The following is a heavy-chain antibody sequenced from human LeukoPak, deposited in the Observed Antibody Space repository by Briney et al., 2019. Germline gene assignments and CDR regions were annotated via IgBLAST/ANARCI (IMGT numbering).Heavy chain of an antibody. CDR2: FKSKTDGGTT. D-gene: IGHD2-8*01. CDR3: TTETTYGTYFDF. J-gene: IGHJ4*02. V-gene: IGHV3-15*01. CDR1: GFTFSSYG. Sequence: GGSLRLSCAASGFTFSSYGMHWVRQAPGKGLEWVGRFKSKTDGGTTDYAAPVKGRFTVSRDDSQKMLYLQMNRLKTEDTAVYYCTTETTYGTYFDFWGQGTLVTVSS.